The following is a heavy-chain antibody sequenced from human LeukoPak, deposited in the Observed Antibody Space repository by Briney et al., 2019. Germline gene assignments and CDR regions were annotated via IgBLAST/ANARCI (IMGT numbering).Heavy chain of an antibody. CDR1: GFTFSSYA. CDR2: ISSSGSTI. V-gene: IGHV3-48*04. J-gene: IGHJ3*02. D-gene: IGHD6-13*01. Sequence: SGGSLRLSCAASGFTFSSYAMSWVRQAPGKGLEWVSYISSSGSTIYYADSVKGRFTISRDNAKNSLYLQMNSLRAEDTAVYYCARDKNRKRQLSRHDAFDIWGQGTMVTVSS. CDR3: ARDKNRKRQLSRHDAFDI.